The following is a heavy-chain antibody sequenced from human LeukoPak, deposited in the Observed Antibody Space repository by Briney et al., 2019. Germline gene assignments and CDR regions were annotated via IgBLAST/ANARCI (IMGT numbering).Heavy chain of an antibody. V-gene: IGHV4-61*02. Sequence: PSETLSLTCTVSGDSISSENYFWAWIRQSAGKGLECIGRIHGDGLSNDNPSLRSRITIAVDTSNNQFSPKVKSVTAAATATFYCARDRQLGWFGPWGQGILVTVPS. CDR3: ARDRQLGWFGP. J-gene: IGHJ5*02. CDR2: IHGDGLS. CDR1: GDSISSENYF. D-gene: IGHD3-16*01.